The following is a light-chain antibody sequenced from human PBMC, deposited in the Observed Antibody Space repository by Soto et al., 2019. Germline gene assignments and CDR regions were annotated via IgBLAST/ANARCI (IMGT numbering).Light chain of an antibody. CDR3: SSYTGSSTLLDV. Sequence: QSALTQPASVSGSPGQSITISCTGTSSDVGGYNYVSWYQQHPGKAPKLMIYDVSNRPSGVSNRFSGSKSGNTASLTISGLQAEDEADYYCSSYTGSSTLLDVFVTGTKVTV. CDR2: DVS. V-gene: IGLV2-14*01. J-gene: IGLJ1*01. CDR1: SSDVGGYNY.